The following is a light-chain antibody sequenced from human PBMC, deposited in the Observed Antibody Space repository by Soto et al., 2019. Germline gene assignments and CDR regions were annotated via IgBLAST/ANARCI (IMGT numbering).Light chain of an antibody. CDR2: EGH. CDR3: CLYVGATTYV. CDR1: SGYVGTYRL. J-gene: IGLJ1*01. Sequence: QSALAQPASVSGSPGKSITISCTGASGYVGTYRLVSWYQQHPGKAPKVVIYEGHKRPSGVPDRFSGSTSVNTASLTISGLQTDDEADYYCCLYVGATTYVFGTGTKLTVL. V-gene: IGLV2-23*01.